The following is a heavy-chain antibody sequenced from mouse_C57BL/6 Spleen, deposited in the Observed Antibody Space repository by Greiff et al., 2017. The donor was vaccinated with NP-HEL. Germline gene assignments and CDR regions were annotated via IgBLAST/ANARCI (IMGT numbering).Heavy chain of an antibody. CDR1: GFNIKDYY. D-gene: IGHD1-1*01. CDR2: IDPEDGET. V-gene: IGHV14-2*01. J-gene: IGHJ4*01. Sequence: EVKLMESGAELVKPGASVKLSCTASGFNIKDYYMHWVKQRTEQGLEWIGRIDPEDGETKYAPKFQGKATITADTSSNTAYLQLSSLTSEDTAVYYCAREPIYGSSSLYAMDYWGQGTSVTVSS. CDR3: AREPIYGSSSLYAMDY.